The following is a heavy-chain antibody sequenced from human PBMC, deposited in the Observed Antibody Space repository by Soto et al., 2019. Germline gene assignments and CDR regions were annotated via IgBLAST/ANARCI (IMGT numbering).Heavy chain of an antibody. CDR2: IYWDDDT. D-gene: IGHD3-10*01. CDR3: AHRGMVRGLTSNFDN. J-gene: IGHJ5*02. Sequence: QITLKESGPTLVKPTQTLTLTCTFSGFSLSTRGVGVGWIRQPPGKDLEWLAVIYWDDDTRYSPSLKSRLTLTKGTSKNQVVLTMTNMDPVETATYYCAHRGMVRGLTSNFDNWGQGTLVTVSS. CDR1: GFSLSTRGVG. V-gene: IGHV2-5*02.